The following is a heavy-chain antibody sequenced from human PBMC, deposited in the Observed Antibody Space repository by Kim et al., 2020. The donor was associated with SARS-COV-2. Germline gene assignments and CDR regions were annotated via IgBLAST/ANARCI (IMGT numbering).Heavy chain of an antibody. J-gene: IGHJ4*02. Sequence: GGSLRLSCAASGFTFSSYAMSWVRQAPGKGLEWVSAISGGGGSTYYADAVKRRITISSDNSKNTLYLLMNSLSAEDTAVYCSGKDDLDTAMDYWGEGTLV. CDR2: ISGGGGST. D-gene: IGHD5-18*01. CDR3: GKDDLDTAMDY. CDR1: GFTFSSYA. V-gene: IGHV3-23*01.